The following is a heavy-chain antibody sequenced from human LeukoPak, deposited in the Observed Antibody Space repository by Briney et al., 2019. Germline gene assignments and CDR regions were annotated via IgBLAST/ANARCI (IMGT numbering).Heavy chain of an antibody. Sequence: GASVKVSCKVSGYTLTELSMHWVRQAPGKGLEWMGGFDPEDGETIYAQKFQGRVTVTEDTSTDTAYMELSSLRSEDTAVYYCATAPPQGYWGQGTLVTVSS. V-gene: IGHV1-24*01. CDR1: GYTLTELS. J-gene: IGHJ4*02. CDR3: ATAPPQGY. CDR2: FDPEDGET.